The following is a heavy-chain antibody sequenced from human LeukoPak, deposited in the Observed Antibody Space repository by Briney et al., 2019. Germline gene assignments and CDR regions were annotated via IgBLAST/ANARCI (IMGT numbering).Heavy chain of an antibody. Sequence: PGGSLRLSCAASGFTFSSYAMSWVRQAPGKGLEWVSVISGSGGSTSYADSVKGRFTVSRDNSKNMLYLQMDSLRAEDTAMYYCAKDYDTLTGYYSLSDYWGQGTLVTVSS. CDR2: ISGSGGST. CDR3: AKDYDTLTGYYSLSDY. CDR1: GFTFSSYA. V-gene: IGHV3-23*01. D-gene: IGHD3-9*01. J-gene: IGHJ4*02.